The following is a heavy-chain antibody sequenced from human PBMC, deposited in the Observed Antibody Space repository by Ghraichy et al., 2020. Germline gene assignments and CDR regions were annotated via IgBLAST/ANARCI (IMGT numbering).Heavy chain of an antibody. V-gene: IGHV3-13*05. Sequence: GGSLRRDGKASGFRCSSFDMQWVRQATGKGLEWVSSVGAGGDPFYPDSVKGRFGVSRENGKNSLFLQMNSLRVGDTAVYYCVRERNYCTSTSCWRSLDVWGQATTVTVSS. CDR1: GFRCSSFD. CDR3: VRERNYCTSTSCWRSLDV. CDR2: VGAGGDP. J-gene: IGHJ6*02. D-gene: IGHD2-2*01.